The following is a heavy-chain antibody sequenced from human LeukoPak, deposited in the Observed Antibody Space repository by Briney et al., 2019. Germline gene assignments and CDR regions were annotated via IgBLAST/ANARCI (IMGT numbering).Heavy chain of an antibody. V-gene: IGHV3-9*01. CDR2: ISWNSGSI. J-gene: IGHJ4*02. D-gene: IGHD3-22*01. Sequence: GRSLRLSCAASGFTFDDYAMHWVRQAPGKGLEWVSGISWNSGSIGYADSVKGRFTISRDNAKNSLYLQMNSLRAEDTAVYYCARYVSYYYDSSGSPFDYWGQGTLVTVSS. CDR1: GFTFDDYA. CDR3: ARYVSYYYDSSGSPFDY.